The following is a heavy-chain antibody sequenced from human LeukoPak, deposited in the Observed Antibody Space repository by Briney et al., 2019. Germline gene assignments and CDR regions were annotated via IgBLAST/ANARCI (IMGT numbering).Heavy chain of an antibody. CDR3: ASVLETDHDFWINY. D-gene: IGHD3-3*01. CDR2: INHSGST. J-gene: IGHJ4*02. V-gene: IGHV4-34*01. CDR1: GGSFSGYY. Sequence: SETLSLTCAVYGGSFSGYYWSWIRQPPGKGLEWIGEINHSGSTNYNPSLKSRVTISVDTSKNQFSLKLSSVTAADTAVYYCASVLETDHDFWINYWGQGTLVTVSS.